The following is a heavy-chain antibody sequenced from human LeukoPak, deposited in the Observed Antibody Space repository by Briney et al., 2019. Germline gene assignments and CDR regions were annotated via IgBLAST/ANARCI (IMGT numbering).Heavy chain of an antibody. J-gene: IGHJ4*02. D-gene: IGHD3-22*01. V-gene: IGHV3-23*01. Sequence: PGGSLRLSCAASGFTFNTYAMSWVRHAPGKGLEWVSAISGGSGTTYYADSVRGRFTISRDNSKNTLYLQMNSLRAEDTALYYCAYTKYYYDTSGYSLFDYWGQGTLVTVSS. CDR3: AYTKYYYDTSGYSLFDY. CDR2: ISGGSGTT. CDR1: GFTFNTYA.